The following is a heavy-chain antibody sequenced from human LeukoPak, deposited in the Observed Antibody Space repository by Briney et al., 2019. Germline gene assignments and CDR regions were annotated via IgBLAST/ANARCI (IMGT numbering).Heavy chain of an antibody. V-gene: IGHV4-59*01. CDR2: IFNSGST. J-gene: IGHJ3*02. CDR1: DVSISSSY. Sequence: SETLSLTCSVSDVSISSSYWSWIRQPPGKGLEWIGYIFNSGSTHYNPSLKSRLTISVDKAKNQFSLKVSSVTAADTAVYYCTRDRSALDTWGQGTMVTVSS. CDR3: TRDRSALDT.